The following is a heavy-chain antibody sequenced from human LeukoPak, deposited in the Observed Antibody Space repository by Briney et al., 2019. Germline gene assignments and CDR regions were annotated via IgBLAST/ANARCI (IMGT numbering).Heavy chain of an antibody. CDR3: AKETPNTGWFDP. J-gene: IGHJ5*02. CDR2: INPSGDGT. D-gene: IGHD1-14*01. CDR1: GHTFTTYY. Sequence: WASVKVSCKASGHTFTTYYVHLVRQAPGQGLEWMGAINPSGDGTNYPQRFQGRVTLTRDTSTSTVYMELSSLRSEDTAIYYCAKETPNTGWFDPWGQGTLVTVSS. V-gene: IGHV1-46*01.